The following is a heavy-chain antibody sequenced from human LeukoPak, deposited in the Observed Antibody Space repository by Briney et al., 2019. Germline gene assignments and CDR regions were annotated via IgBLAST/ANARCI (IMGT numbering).Heavy chain of an antibody. CDR1: GYTFTGYY. CDR2: IYPNSGGT. V-gene: IGHV1-2*02. D-gene: IGHD5-12*01. J-gene: IGHJ4*02. CDR3: AREFPRSSGFDY. Sequence: GASVTVSCKASGYTFTGYYMHWVRQAPGQGLEWMGWIYPNSGGTGYAQNFQGRVTMTWDTSITTPYMELNRLTSDDTAVYYCAREFPRSSGFDYWGQGSLVTVSS.